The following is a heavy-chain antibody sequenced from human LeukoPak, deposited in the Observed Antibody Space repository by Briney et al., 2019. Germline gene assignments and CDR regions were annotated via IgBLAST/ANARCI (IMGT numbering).Heavy chain of an antibody. CDR3: ASPGAPDYDFWSGWHYYGMDV. J-gene: IGHJ6*02. D-gene: IGHD3-3*01. V-gene: IGHV4-31*03. CDR2: IYYSGST. CDR1: GGSISSGGYY. Sequence: PSQTLSLTCTVSGGSISSGGYYWSWIRQHPGKGLEWIGYIYYSGSTYYNPSLKSRVTISVDTSKNQFSLKLSSVTAADTAVYYCASPGAPDYDFWSGWHYYGMDVWGQGTTVTVSS.